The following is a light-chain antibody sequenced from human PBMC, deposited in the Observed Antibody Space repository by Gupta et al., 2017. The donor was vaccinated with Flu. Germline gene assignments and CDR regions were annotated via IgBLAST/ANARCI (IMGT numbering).Light chain of an antibody. Sequence: PSNLSTSVGGRVTITCRASQNIESWLAWYQQRPGKAPRLLIYKGSDVQSGVPSRFSGSGSETEFTLAISSLQPEDLATYYCQQYKSYPWTFGQGTKV. CDR3: QQYKSYPWT. CDR2: KGS. V-gene: IGKV1-5*03. J-gene: IGKJ1*01. CDR1: QNIESW.